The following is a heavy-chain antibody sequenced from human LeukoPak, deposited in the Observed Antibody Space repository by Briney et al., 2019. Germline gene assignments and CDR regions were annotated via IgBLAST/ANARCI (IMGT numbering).Heavy chain of an antibody. CDR1: GYTFTSYY. CDR2: INPSGGST. J-gene: IGHJ1*01. CDR3: AREGGSGMIVVVSHQYFQH. D-gene: IGHD3-22*01. V-gene: IGHV1-46*01. Sequence: ASVKVSCKASGYTFTSYYMHWVRQAPGQGLEWMGIINPSGGSTSYAQKFQGRVIMTRATSTSTVYMELSSLRSEDTAVYYCAREGGSGMIVVVSHQYFQHWGQGTLVTVSS.